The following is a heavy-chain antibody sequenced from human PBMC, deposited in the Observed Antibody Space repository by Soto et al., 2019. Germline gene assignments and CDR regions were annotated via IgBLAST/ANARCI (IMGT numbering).Heavy chain of an antibody. V-gene: IGHV1-46*01. CDR2: INPSGGST. Sequence: ASVKVSCKASGYTFTSYWMHWVRQAPGQGLEWLGVINPSGGSTTYAEKFQGRVSMTRDTSTSTVYMELSSLRSDDTAVYYCARTSARARRAYFDSWG. J-gene: IGHJ4*01. CDR3: ARTSARARRAYFDS. CDR1: GYTFTSYW.